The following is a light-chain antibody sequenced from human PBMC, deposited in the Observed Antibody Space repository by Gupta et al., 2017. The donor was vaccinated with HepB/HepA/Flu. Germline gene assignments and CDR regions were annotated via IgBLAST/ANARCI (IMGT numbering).Light chain of an antibody. CDR1: NSNIGSNT. V-gene: IGLV1-44*01. J-gene: IGLJ3*02. CDR3: AAWDDSRSGWV. CDR2: GKN. Sequence: QSALTQPPSVSGTPGQRVTISCSGSNSNIGSNTVNWYQLLPGTAPKLLIYGKNQRPSGVPDRFSGSKSGTSASLAISGLQAEDEADYYCAAWDDSRSGWVFGGGTKVTVL.